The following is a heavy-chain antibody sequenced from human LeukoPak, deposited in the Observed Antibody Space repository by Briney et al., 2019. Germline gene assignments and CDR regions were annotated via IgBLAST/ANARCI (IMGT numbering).Heavy chain of an antibody. Sequence: GGSLRLSCAASGFTFSSYAMTWVRQAPGRGLEWVAVISYDGSNKYYADSVKGRFTISRDNSKNTLYLQMNSLRAEDTAVYYCATTTPYYGSGNITDYWGQGTLVTVSS. CDR3: ATTTPYYGSGNITDY. CDR2: ISYDGSNK. V-gene: IGHV3-30*03. J-gene: IGHJ4*02. CDR1: GFTFSSYA. D-gene: IGHD3-10*01.